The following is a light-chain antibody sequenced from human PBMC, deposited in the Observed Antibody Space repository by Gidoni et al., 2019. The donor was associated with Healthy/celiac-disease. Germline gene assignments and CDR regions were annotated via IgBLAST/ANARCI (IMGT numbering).Light chain of an antibody. V-gene: IGKV2-28*01. CDR3: MQALQTRT. CDR1: QSLLHSNGYNY. J-gene: IGKJ1*01. Sequence: DIVMTQSPLPLPVTPGEPASISCRSSQSLLHSNGYNYLDWYLQKPGPFPQLLIYLGSNRASGVPDRFSGSGSGTDFTLKISRVEAEDVGVYYCMQALQTRTFGQGTKVEIK. CDR2: LGS.